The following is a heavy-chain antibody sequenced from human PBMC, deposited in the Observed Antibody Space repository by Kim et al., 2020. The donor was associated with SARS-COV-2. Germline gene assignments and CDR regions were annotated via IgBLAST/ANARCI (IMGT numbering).Heavy chain of an antibody. V-gene: IGHV3-30-3*01. Sequence: GGSLRLSCAASGFTFSSYAMHWVRQAPGKGLEWVAVISYDGSNKYYADSVKGRFTISRDNSKNTLYLQMNSLRAEDTAVYYCAREPAFIAVAGTYYYYYGMDVWGQGTTVTVSS. D-gene: IGHD6-19*01. CDR1: GFTFSSYA. CDR2: ISYDGSNK. CDR3: AREPAFIAVAGTYYYYYGMDV. J-gene: IGHJ6*02.